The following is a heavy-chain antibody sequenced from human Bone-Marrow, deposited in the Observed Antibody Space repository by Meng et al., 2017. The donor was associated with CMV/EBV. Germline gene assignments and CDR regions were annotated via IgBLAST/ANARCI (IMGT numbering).Heavy chain of an antibody. Sequence: GSFSGYYWSWTRQPPGKGLEWIGEINHSGSTNYNPSLKSRVTISVDTSKNQFSLKLSSVTAADTAVYYCARGAYCSSTSCYCGALDYWGQGTLVTVSS. V-gene: IGHV4-34*01. CDR2: INHSGST. D-gene: IGHD2-2*01. CDR3: ARGAYCSSTSCYCGALDY. J-gene: IGHJ4*02. CDR1: GSFSGYY.